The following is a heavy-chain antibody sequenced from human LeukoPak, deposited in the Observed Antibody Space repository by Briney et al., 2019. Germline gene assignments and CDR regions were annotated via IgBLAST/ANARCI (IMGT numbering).Heavy chain of an antibody. CDR2: IYTSGST. J-gene: IGHJ2*01. CDR1: GYSISSGYY. D-gene: IGHD2-2*01. CDR3: ARAPLYQLPNWYFDL. V-gene: IGHV4-4*07. Sequence: PSETLSLTCTVSGYSISSGYYWGWIRQPAGKGLEWIGRIYTSGSTNYNPSLKSRVTMSVDTSKNQFSLKLSSVTAADTAVYYCARAPLYQLPNWYFDLWGRGTLVTVSS.